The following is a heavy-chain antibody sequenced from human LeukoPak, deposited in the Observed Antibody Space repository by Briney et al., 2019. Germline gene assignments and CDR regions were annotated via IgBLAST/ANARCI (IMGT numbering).Heavy chain of an antibody. CDR1: GYTFTGYY. J-gene: IGHJ5*02. CDR2: INPNSGGT. V-gene: IGHV1-2*02. D-gene: IGHD3-22*01. CDR3: ARIAYYYDSSGCP. Sequence: ASVKLSCKASGYTFTGYYMHWVRQAPGQGLEWMGWINPNSGGTNYAQKFQGRVTMTRDTSISTAYMELSRLRSDDTAVYYCARIAYYYDSSGCPWGQGTLVTVSS.